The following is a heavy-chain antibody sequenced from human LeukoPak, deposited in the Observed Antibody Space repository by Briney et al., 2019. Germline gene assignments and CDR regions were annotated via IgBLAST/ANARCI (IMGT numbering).Heavy chain of an antibody. J-gene: IGHJ3*02. CDR2: IYYSGST. V-gene: IGHV4-59*08. CDR1: GGSISSYY. Sequence: PSETLSLTCTVSGGSISSYYWSWIRQPPGKGLEWIGYIYYSGSTNYNPSLKSRVTISVDTSKNQFSLKLSSVTAADTAVYYCAGTYYDILTGPPEDAFDIWGQGTMVTVSS. D-gene: IGHD3-9*01. CDR3: AGTYYDILTGPPEDAFDI.